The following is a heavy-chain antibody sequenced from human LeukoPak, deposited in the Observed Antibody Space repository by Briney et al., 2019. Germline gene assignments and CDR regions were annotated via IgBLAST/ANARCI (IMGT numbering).Heavy chain of an antibody. V-gene: IGHV3-33*01. D-gene: IGHD4-17*01. Sequence: GGSLRLSCAASGFTFSSYGMHWVRQAPGKGLEWVAVIWYDGSNKYYADSVKGRFTISRDNSKNTLYLQMNSLRAEDTAVYYCARGYGDKASNLYYYYGMDVWGQGTTVTVSS. CDR2: IWYDGSNK. CDR1: GFTFSSYG. CDR3: ARGYGDKASNLYYYYGMDV. J-gene: IGHJ6*02.